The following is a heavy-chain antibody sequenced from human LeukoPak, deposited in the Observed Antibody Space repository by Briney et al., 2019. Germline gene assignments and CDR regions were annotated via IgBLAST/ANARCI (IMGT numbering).Heavy chain of an antibody. CDR1: GGSISSSSYY. V-gene: IGHV4-39*01. Sequence: PSETLSLTCTVSGGSISSSSYYWGWIRQPPGKGLEWIGSIYYSGNTYYNASLKSRVTISVDTSKNQFSLKLSSVTAADTAVYYCARRKGYSSVDYWGQGTLVTVSS. J-gene: IGHJ4*02. CDR3: ARRKGYSSVDY. CDR2: IYYSGNT. D-gene: IGHD6-19*01.